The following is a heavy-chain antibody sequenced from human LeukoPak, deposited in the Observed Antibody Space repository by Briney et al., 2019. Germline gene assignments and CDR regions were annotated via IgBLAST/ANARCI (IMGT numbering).Heavy chain of an antibody. J-gene: IGHJ3*02. D-gene: IGHD4-23*01. CDR1: GFTFSRYS. V-gene: IGHV3-48*02. CDR2: ISSSNNTI. Sequence: GGSLRLSCAASGFTFSRYSMNWVRQAPGKGLEWVSYISSSNNTIDYADSVKGRFSISRDNAKNSLYLQMKSLRDEDTAVYYCARGDGGKADIWGQGTMVTVSS. CDR3: ARGDGGKADI.